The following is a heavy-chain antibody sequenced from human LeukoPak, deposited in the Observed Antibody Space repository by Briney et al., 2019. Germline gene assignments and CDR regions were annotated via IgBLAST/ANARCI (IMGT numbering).Heavy chain of an antibody. D-gene: IGHD3-22*01. J-gene: IGHJ4*02. CDR1: GFTLNSYS. CDR2: LTGRSGDI. V-gene: IGHV3-21*01. CDR3: ASPLYYDTRGVYYQVFD. Sequence: GGSLRLTCAPSGFTLNSYSMNWVRQALHQLLERVSSLTGRSGDIYYADSVKGRFTISRDNAKNSLYLQMNSLRAEDTAVYYCASPLYYDTRGVYYQVFDWGQGTLVTVSS.